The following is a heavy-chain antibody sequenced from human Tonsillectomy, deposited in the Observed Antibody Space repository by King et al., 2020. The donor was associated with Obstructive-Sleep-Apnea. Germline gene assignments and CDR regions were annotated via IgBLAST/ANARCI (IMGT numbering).Heavy chain of an antibody. CDR3: ARDPIRRHHTPLFSSSWPQGWFDP. Sequence: QLVQSGAEVKKPGSSLKVSCKASGGPFSSYAISWVRQAPGQGLEWMGGIIPILGIANYAQKFQGRVTITADKSTSTAYMELSSLRSEDTAVYYCARDPIRRHHTPLFSSSWPQGWFDPWGQGTLVTVSS. CDR1: GGPFSSYA. D-gene: IGHD6-13*01. CDR2: IIPILGIA. V-gene: IGHV1-69*10. J-gene: IGHJ5*02.